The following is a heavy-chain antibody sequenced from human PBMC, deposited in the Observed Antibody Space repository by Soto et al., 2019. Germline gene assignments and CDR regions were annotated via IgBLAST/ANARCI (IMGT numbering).Heavy chain of an antibody. CDR3: ARERYCSGGSCYPWMFDP. J-gene: IGHJ5*02. CDR1: GFTFSSYG. V-gene: IGHV3-33*01. Sequence: QVQLVESGGGVVQPGRSLRLSCAASGFTFSSYGMHWVRQAPGKGLEWVAVIWYDGSNKYYADSVKGRFTISRDNSKNTLYLQMNSLRAEDTAVYYCARERYCSGGSCYPWMFDPWGQGTLVTGSS. D-gene: IGHD2-15*01. CDR2: IWYDGSNK.